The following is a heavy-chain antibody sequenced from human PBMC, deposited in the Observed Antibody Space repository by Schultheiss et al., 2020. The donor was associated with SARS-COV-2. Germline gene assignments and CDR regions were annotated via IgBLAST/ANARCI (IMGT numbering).Heavy chain of an antibody. CDR3: AKDRVGLDY. CDR1: GFTFSRYW. J-gene: IGHJ4*02. V-gene: IGHV3-23*01. Sequence: GGSLRLSCAASGFTFSRYWMHWVRQAPGKGLEWVSAISGSGGSTYYADSVKGRFTISRDNSKNTLYLQMNSLRAEDTAVYYCAKDRVGLDYWGQGTLVTVSS. D-gene: IGHD2-15*01. CDR2: ISGSGGST.